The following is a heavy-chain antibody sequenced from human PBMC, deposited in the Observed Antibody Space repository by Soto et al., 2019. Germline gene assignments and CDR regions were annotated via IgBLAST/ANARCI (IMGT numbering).Heavy chain of an antibody. D-gene: IGHD4-17*01. Sequence: SETLSLTCTVSGGSISSYYWSWIRQPPGKGLGWIGYIYYSGSTNYNPSLKSRVTISVDTSKNQFSLKLSSVTAADTAVYYCARGWSAVTTFDYWGQGTLVTVSS. CDR1: GGSISSYY. V-gene: IGHV4-59*01. J-gene: IGHJ4*02. CDR3: ARGWSAVTTFDY. CDR2: IYYSGST.